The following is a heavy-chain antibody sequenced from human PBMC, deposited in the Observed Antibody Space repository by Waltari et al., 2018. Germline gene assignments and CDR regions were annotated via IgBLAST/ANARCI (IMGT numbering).Heavy chain of an antibody. Sequence: EVQLLESGGGLVQPGGSLRLSCAASGFTFSSYAMSWVRPAPGKGLEWVSAIRGSGGSTYYADSVKGRFTISRDNSKNTLYLQMNSLRAEDTAVYYCAKQLEQWLDGDAFDIWGQGTMVTVSS. CDR1: GFTFSSYA. CDR2: IRGSGGST. V-gene: IGHV3-23*01. CDR3: AKQLEQWLDGDAFDI. D-gene: IGHD6-19*01. J-gene: IGHJ3*02.